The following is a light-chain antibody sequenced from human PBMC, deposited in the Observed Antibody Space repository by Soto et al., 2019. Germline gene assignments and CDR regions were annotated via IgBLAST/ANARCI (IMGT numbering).Light chain of an antibody. J-gene: IGKJ1*01. CDR3: QQYGSSSWT. V-gene: IGKV3-20*01. CDR1: QSVSSSY. Sequence: DIVLTQSPGTLPLSPGERATLSYRASQSVSSSYLAWYQQKPGQAPRLLIYGASSRATGIPDRFSGSGSGTDFTLTISRLETEDFAVYYCQQYGSSSWTFGQGTKVDIK. CDR2: GAS.